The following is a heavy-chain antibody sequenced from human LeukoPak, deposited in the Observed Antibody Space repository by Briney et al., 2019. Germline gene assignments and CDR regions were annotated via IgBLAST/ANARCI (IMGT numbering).Heavy chain of an antibody. Sequence: SVKVSCKASGGTFSSYAISWVRQAPGQGLEWMGGIIPIFGTANYAQKFQGRVTITADESTSTAYMELSSLRSEDTAVYYCARGWRYDFWSGYPNWFDPWGQGTLVTVSS. D-gene: IGHD3-3*01. CDR2: IIPIFGTA. V-gene: IGHV1-69*13. CDR1: GGTFSSYA. CDR3: ARGWRYDFWSGYPNWFDP. J-gene: IGHJ5*02.